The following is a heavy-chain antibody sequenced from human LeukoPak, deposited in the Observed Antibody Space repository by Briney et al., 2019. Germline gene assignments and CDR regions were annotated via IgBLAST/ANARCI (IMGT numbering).Heavy chain of an antibody. Sequence: PGGSLRLSCAASGFTLSDYYMSWIRQAPGKGLEWVSYISSSGSTIYYADSVKGRFTISRDNAKNSLYLQMNSLGAEDTAVYYCARDSERITGTTTFDYWGQGTLVTVSS. CDR2: ISSSGSTI. J-gene: IGHJ4*02. D-gene: IGHD1-7*01. V-gene: IGHV3-11*01. CDR1: GFTLSDYY. CDR3: ARDSERITGTTTFDY.